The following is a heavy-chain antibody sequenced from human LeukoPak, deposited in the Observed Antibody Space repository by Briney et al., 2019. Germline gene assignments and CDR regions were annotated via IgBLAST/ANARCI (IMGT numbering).Heavy chain of an antibody. CDR2: INTDGSST. Sequence: GGSLRLSCAASGVTFSSYWMHWVRQAPGKGLVWVSRINTDGSSTTYADSVKGRFTISRDNAKNTLYLQMNSLRAEDTAVYYCARGVNGDSRFDPWGQGNLLSVPS. V-gene: IGHV3-74*01. D-gene: IGHD4-17*01. CDR3: ARGVNGDSRFDP. CDR1: GVTFSSYW. J-gene: IGHJ5*02.